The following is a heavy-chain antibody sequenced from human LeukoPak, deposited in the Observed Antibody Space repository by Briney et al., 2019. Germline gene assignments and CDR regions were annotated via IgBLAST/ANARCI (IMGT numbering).Heavy chain of an antibody. CDR2: ISSSGGST. D-gene: IGHD4-17*01. Sequence: GGTLRLSCAASGFTFSSYGMSWVRQAPGKGLEWVSTISSSGGSTYYANSVKGRFTISRDNSKNTLYLQMNSLRAEDTAVYYCARALATVTTNLFDYWGQGTLVTVSS. V-gene: IGHV3-23*01. CDR3: ARALATVTTNLFDY. CDR1: GFTFSSYG. J-gene: IGHJ4*02.